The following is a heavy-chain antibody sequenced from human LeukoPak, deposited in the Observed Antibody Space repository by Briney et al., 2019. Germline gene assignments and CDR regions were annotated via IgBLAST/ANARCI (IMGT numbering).Heavy chain of an antibody. CDR1: GFTFSSYT. Sequence: GGSLRLSCAASGFTFSSYTMDWVRQAPGKGLEWVSSISSSSGYIYYADSVKGRFTISRDNAKSSLYLQMDSLRAEDTAVYYCARVVISSGCFDYWGQGTLVTVSS. V-gene: IGHV3-21*01. CDR3: ARVVISSGCFDY. D-gene: IGHD6-25*01. CDR2: ISSSSGYI. J-gene: IGHJ4*02.